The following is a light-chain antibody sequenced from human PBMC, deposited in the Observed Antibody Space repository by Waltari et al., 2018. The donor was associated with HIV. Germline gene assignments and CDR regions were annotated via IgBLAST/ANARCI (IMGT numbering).Light chain of an antibody. CDR3: AAWDDSLSGSWV. V-gene: IGLV1-47*01. CDR1: SSTLGRNY. CDR2: RNN. J-gene: IGLJ3*02. Sequence: QSVMTQPPSASGTPGQRVTISCSGSSSTLGRNYVTWYQQLPGTHPKLLIYRNNQRPSGVPDRFSGSKSGTSASLAISGLRSEDEADYYCAAWDDSLSGSWVFGGGTQVTVL.